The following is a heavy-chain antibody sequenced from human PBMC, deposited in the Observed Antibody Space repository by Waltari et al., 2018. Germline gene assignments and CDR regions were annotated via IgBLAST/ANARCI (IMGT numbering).Heavy chain of an antibody. Sequence: EVQLLDSGGGLVQPGGSLRFSCTTSGFTFNNYALSWVRQAPGKGLEWVSCIGASGDSTCYADSVKGRFTISRDNSKNTLFLQMSSLRVDDTAIYYCAKKDWGLTGTGLFDYWGQGTLVTVSS. D-gene: IGHD1-20*01. V-gene: IGHV3-23*01. CDR2: IGASGDST. CDR1: GFTFNNYA. J-gene: IGHJ4*02. CDR3: AKKDWGLTGTGLFDY.